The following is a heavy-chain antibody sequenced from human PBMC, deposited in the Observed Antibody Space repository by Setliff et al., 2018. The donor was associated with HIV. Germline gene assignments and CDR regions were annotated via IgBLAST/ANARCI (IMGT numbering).Heavy chain of an antibody. CDR1: GGSSIANTFA. CDR2: VSYSGAT. CDR3: ARGPPFAY. V-gene: IGHV4-39*07. J-gene: IGHJ4*02. Sequence: SETLSLTCSVSGGSSIANTFASTWIRQSPGKGLEYIGDVSYSGATMYTNYNPSLESRVTVSEDTSRHQFSLKLTSATADDTGIYYCARGPPFAYWGQGLLVTVSS.